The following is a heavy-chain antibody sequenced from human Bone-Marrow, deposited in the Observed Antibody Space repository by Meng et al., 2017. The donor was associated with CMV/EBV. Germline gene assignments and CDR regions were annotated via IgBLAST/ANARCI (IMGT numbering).Heavy chain of an antibody. CDR1: GGSFSGHD. CDR3: ARGSTSVTMIVVVFTAASLAYDS. D-gene: IGHD3-22*01. CDR2: INHRGST. V-gene: IGHV4-34*01. Sequence: GSLRLSCPVYGGSFSGHDWTWIRQSPGKGLEWIGEINHRGSTNYNPSLKSRLTISLDTSKNQFSLKLKSVTAADTAVYYCARGSTSVTMIVVVFTAASLAYDSWGQGTLVTVSS. J-gene: IGHJ4*02.